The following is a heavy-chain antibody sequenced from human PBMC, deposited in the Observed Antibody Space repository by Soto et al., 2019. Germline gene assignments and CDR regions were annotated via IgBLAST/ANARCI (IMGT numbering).Heavy chain of an antibody. Sequence: GESLKIACKGSGYSFAGYWITWVRQKPGKGLEWMGRIDPSDSQTYYSPSFRGHVTISVTKSITTVFLQWSSLRASDTAMYYCARQIYDSDTGPNFQYYFDSWGQGTPVTVSS. CDR3: ARQIYDSDTGPNFQYYFDS. D-gene: IGHD3-22*01. CDR2: IDPSDSQT. J-gene: IGHJ4*02. V-gene: IGHV5-10-1*01. CDR1: GYSFAGYW.